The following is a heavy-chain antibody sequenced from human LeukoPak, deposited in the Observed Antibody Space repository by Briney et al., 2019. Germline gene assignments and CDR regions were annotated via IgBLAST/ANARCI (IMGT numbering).Heavy chain of an antibody. J-gene: IGHJ4*02. D-gene: IGHD6-19*01. Sequence: SETLSLTCTVFGGSISTYYWTWIRQPPGKGLEWIGYNHYTGSTNHNPSLKSRVTMSVDTSKNQFSLKLSSVTAADTALYYCARRRGSSGTIDYWGQGTLVTVSS. CDR3: ARRRGSSGTIDY. CDR1: GGSISTYY. CDR2: NHYTGST. V-gene: IGHV4-59*08.